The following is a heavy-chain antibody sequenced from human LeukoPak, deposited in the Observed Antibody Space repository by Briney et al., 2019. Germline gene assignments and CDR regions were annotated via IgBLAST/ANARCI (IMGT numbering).Heavy chain of an antibody. CDR1: GFTFSDYY. Sequence: GGSLRLPCAASGFTFSDYYMSWIRQAPGKGLEWVSYISSSGLTIYYADSVKGRFTISRDNAKNSLYLQMNSLRAEDTAVYYCAGGLSSGWYRIDYWGQGTLVTVSS. V-gene: IGHV3-11*01. CDR2: ISSSGLTI. D-gene: IGHD6-19*01. CDR3: AGGLSSGWYRIDY. J-gene: IGHJ4*02.